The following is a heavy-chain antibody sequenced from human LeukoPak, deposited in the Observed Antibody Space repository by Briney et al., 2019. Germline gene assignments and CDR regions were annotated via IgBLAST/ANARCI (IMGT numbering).Heavy chain of an antibody. D-gene: IGHD1-26*01. V-gene: IGHV3-23*01. CDR2: ITGSGSRT. CDR3: AKEVGATSSYYTMDV. Sequence: GGSLRLSCAASGFNFSTYAITWVRQAPGKGLEWVAGITGSGSRTHYADSVKGRFIISRDNSKNTLYLRMSSLRAEDMAIYYCAKEVGATSSYYTMDVWGQGTTVTVSS. J-gene: IGHJ6*02. CDR1: GFNFSTYA.